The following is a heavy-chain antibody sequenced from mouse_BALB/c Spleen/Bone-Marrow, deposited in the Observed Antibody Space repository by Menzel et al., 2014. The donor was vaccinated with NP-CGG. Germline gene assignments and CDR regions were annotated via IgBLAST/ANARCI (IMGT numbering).Heavy chain of an antibody. CDR2: INPSNGRT. J-gene: IGHJ2*01. CDR3: ARPYYGPYFDY. CDR1: GYTFTSYW. V-gene: IGHV1S81*02. Sequence: QVQLQQPGAELVKPGASVKLSCKASGYTFTSYWMHWVKQRPGQGLEWIGEINPSNGRTNYNEKFKSKATLTVDKSSSTAYMQLSSLTSEDSAVYCCARPYYGPYFDYWGQGTTLTVSS. D-gene: IGHD1-2*01.